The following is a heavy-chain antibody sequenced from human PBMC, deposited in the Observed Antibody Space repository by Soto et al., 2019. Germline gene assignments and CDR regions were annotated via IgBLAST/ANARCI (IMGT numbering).Heavy chain of an antibody. D-gene: IGHD5-12*01. J-gene: IGHJ4*02. Sequence: SETLSLTCTVSGGSISSSGYYWGWIRQPPGKGLEWIGSIYYSGSTYYNPSLKSRLTISEDRSKNQLTLKLKSVTAADTAVYYCTRHYSGYDLGGYWGQGTLVTVSS. V-gene: IGHV4-39*01. CDR2: IYYSGST. CDR1: GGSISSSGYY. CDR3: TRHYSGYDLGGY.